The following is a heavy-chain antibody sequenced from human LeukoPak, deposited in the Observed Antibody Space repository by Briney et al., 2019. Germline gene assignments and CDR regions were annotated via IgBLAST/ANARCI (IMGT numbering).Heavy chain of an antibody. D-gene: IGHD6-19*01. CDR2: INDSGYIT. J-gene: IGHJ4*02. CDR1: GFTFSNYA. CDR3: AKNELQWVVTFEDRYLIN. V-gene: IGHV3-23*01. Sequence: PGGSLRLSCAASGFTFSNYAVSWVRQAPGKGLEWVSSINDSGYITYYADSVKGRFTISRDNSKNTLYLQMNSLRADDTAIYYCAKNELQWVVTFEDRYLINWGQGTLVTVSS.